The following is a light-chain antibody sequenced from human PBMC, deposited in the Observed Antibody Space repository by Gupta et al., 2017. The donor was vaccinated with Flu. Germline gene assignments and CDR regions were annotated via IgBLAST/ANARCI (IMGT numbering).Light chain of an antibody. CDR2: WAS. V-gene: IGKV4-1*01. J-gene: IGKJ4*01. CDR3: QHDYNTSLT. CDR1: QSQRYNPNNKNY. Sequence: SPGERATINCKSSQSQRYNPNNKNYLAWYQKTPGQPPKALIYWASTRGSGVPDRFSGNGSGTDFTLTISNLQAEDVAVYYCQHDYNTSLTFGGGTXVEIK.